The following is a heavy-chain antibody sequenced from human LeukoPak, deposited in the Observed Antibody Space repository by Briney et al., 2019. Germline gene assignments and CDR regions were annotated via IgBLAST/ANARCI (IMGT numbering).Heavy chain of an antibody. CDR2: ISGSGGST. Sequence: GGSLRLSCAASGFTFSSYAMSWVRQAPGKGLEWVSAISGSGGSTYYADSVKGRFTISRDNSKNTLYLQMNSLRAEDTAVYYCAKDLSSGIVVVVPAALDYWGQGTLVTVSS. D-gene: IGHD2-2*01. CDR3: AKDLSSGIVVVVPAALDY. V-gene: IGHV3-23*01. J-gene: IGHJ4*02. CDR1: GFTFSSYA.